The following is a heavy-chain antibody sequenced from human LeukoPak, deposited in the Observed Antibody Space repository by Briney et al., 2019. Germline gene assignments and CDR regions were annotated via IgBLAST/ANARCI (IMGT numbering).Heavy chain of an antibody. CDR2: ISSSSSYI. CDR3: ARDRAEAVAAGAFDI. V-gene: IGHV3-21*01. CDR1: GFTFNSYS. J-gene: IGHJ3*02. D-gene: IGHD6-19*01. Sequence: PGGSLRLSCAASGFTFNSYSMNWVRQAPGKGLEWVSSISSSSSYIYYADSVKGRFTISSANAKNSLYLQMNSLRAEDTAVYYCARDRAEAVAAGAFDIWGQGTMVTVSS.